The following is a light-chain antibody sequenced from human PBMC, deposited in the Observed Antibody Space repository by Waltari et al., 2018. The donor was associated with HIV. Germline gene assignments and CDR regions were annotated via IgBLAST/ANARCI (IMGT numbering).Light chain of an antibody. CDR2: DAS. J-gene: IGKJ4*01. V-gene: IGKV1-33*01. Sequence: DIQMTQSPPSLSASVGDRVTITCQASQDISHYLNWYQQKPGKAPKLLIYDASNLETGVPSRFSGSGSGTDFTLTISSLQSEDIATYYCQQYDNLPLTFGGGTKVESK. CDR3: QQYDNLPLT. CDR1: QDISHY.